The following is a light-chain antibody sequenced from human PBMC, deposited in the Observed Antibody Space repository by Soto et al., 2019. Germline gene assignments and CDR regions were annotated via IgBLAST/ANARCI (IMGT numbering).Light chain of an antibody. CDR1: SSNIGAGYD. J-gene: IGLJ3*02. CDR3: QSSDSSLRGWV. CDR2: GNS. Sequence: QSVLTQPPSVSGAPGQRVTISCTGSSSNIGAGYDVHWYQQLPGTAPKLLIYGNSNRPSGVPDRFSGSKSGTSASLAITGLRAEDEAYYYCQSSDSSLRGWVFGGGTKLTVL. V-gene: IGLV1-40*01.